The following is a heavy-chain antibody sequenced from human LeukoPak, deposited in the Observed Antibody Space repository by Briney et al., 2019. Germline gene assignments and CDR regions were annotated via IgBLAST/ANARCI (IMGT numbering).Heavy chain of an antibody. V-gene: IGHV3-11*06. J-gene: IGHJ5*02. CDR1: GIPFSDYY. D-gene: IGHD1-26*01. CDR3: ARVLVGGTNWFDP. Sequence: GGSLRLSCVVSGIPFSDYYMNWIRQTPGKGLEWISYISASSSYTDYADSVKGRFTISRDNAQNALFLQMNSLRAEDTSVYYCARVLVGGTNWFDPWGQGTLVTVSS. CDR2: ISASSSYT.